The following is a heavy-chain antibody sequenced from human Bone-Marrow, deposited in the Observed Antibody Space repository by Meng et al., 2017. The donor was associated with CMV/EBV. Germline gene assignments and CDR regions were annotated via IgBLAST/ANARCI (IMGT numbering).Heavy chain of an antibody. D-gene: IGHD3-3*01. CDR3: ARLPWRSASLNNWFDP. J-gene: IGHJ5*02. CDR2: ISSGGTSI. CDR1: GFTFSDYY. Sequence: GESLKISCAASGFTFSDYYMSWIRQAPGKGLEWVSDISSGGTSIYYADSVKGRFTISRDNAKNSLYLQMNSLRAEDTAVYFCARLPWRSASLNNWFDPWGQGTLVTVSS. V-gene: IGHV3-11*04.